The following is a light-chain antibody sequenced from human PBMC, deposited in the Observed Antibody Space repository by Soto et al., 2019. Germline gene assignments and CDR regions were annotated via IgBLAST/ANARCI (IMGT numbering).Light chain of an antibody. Sequence: DIQMTQSPSTLSASVGDRVTISCRASQSISSWLAWYQQKPGKAPKLLIYDASSLESRVPSRFSGSGSGTEFTLTISSLQLDDFATYYCQQYNSYWTFGQGTKVEIK. V-gene: IGKV1-5*01. CDR3: QQYNSYWT. J-gene: IGKJ1*01. CDR2: DAS. CDR1: QSISSW.